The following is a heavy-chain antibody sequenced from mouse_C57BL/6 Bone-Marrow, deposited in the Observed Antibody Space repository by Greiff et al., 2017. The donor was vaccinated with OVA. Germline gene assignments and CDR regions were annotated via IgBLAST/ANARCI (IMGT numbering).Heavy chain of an antibody. CDR1: GFNIKDYY. CDR3: TLYGYDDGWYFDV. J-gene: IGHJ1*03. CDR2: IDPENGDT. D-gene: IGHD2-2*01. V-gene: IGHV14-4*01. Sequence: VHVKQSGAELVRPGASVKLSCTASGFNIKDYYMHWVKQRPEQGLEWIGWIDPENGDTEYASKFQGKATITADTSSNTAYLQLSSLTSEDTAVYYCTLYGYDDGWYFDVWGTGTTVTVSS.